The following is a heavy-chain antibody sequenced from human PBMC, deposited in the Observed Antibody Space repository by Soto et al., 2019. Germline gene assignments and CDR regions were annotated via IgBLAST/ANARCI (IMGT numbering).Heavy chain of an antibody. D-gene: IGHD1-26*01. Sequence: GESLKISCAASGFTFSSYGMHWVRQAPGKGLEWVAVIWYDGSNKYYADSVKGRFTISRDNSKNTLYLQMNSLRAEDTAVYYCARDPSGSYSFTDYYYYGMDVWGQGTTVTVSS. CDR2: IWYDGSNK. CDR1: GFTFSSYG. V-gene: IGHV3-33*01. J-gene: IGHJ6*02. CDR3: ARDPSGSYSFTDYYYYGMDV.